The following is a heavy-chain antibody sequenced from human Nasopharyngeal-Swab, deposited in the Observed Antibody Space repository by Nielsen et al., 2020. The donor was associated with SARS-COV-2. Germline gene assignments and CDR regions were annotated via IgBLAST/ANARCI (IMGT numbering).Heavy chain of an antibody. D-gene: IGHD3-3*01. CDR3: ARDHQAHTIYPYYGMDV. CDR1: GGSISSGGYY. Sequence: SETLSLTCTVSGGSISSGGYYWSWIRQHPGKGLEWIGYIYYSGSTYYNPSLKSRVTISVDTSKNQFSLKLSSVTAADTAVYYCARDHQAHTIYPYYGMDVWGQGTTVTVSS. V-gene: IGHV4-31*03. CDR2: IYYSGST. J-gene: IGHJ6*02.